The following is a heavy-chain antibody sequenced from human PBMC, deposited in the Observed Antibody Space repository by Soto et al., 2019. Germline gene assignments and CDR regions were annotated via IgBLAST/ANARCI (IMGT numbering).Heavy chain of an antibody. D-gene: IGHD3-3*01. Sequence: GGSLRLSCAASGFTFSSYWMSWVRQAPGKGLEWVANIKQDGSEKYYVDSVKGRFTISRDNAKNSLYLQMNSLRAEDTAVYYCARDRGYDFWSGYPLNPWGQGTLVTVSS. V-gene: IGHV3-7*01. CDR1: GFTFSSYW. J-gene: IGHJ5*02. CDR2: IKQDGSEK. CDR3: ARDRGYDFWSGYPLNP.